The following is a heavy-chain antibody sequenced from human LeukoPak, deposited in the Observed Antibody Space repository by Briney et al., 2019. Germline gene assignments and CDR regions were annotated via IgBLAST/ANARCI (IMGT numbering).Heavy chain of an antibody. CDR1: GYTFTSYG. V-gene: IGHV1-18*01. CDR2: ISAYNGNT. J-gene: IGHJ6*02. Sequence: ASVKVSCKASGYTFTSYGISWVRQAPGQGLEWMGWISAYNGNTNYAQKLQGRVTITTDTSTSTAYMELRSLRSDDTAVYYCASGAIVVVTRLRYYYGMDVWGQGTTVTVS. D-gene: IGHD2-21*02. CDR3: ASGAIVVVTRLRYYYGMDV.